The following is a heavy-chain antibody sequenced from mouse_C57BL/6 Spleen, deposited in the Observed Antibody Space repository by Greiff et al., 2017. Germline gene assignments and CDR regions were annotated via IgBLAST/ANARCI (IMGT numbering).Heavy chain of an antibody. J-gene: IGHJ3*01. CDR3: ARRAHYYGSSYWFAY. Sequence: VQLQQSGPELVKPGASVKIPCKASGYTFTDYNMDWVKQSHGKSLEWIGDINPNNGGTIYNQKFKGKATLTVDKSSSTAYMELRSLTSEDTAVYYCARRAHYYGSSYWFAYWGQGTLVTVSA. V-gene: IGHV1-18*01. CDR2: INPNNGGT. CDR1: GYTFTDYN. D-gene: IGHD1-1*01.